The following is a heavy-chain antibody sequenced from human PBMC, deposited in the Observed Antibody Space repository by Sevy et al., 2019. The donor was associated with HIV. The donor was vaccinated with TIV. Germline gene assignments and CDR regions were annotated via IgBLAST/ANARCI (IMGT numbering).Heavy chain of an antibody. D-gene: IGHD2-15*01. CDR3: ARAYCSGGRCYSLAY. CDR2: ISPHNGDT. Sequence: ASVKVSCKASGYLFTSYRITWVRQAPGKRLELVGWISPHNGDTNYAQRVQDRVTMITDRSTTTAYMELRRLTSDDSAVYYCARAYCSGGRCYSLAYWGQGTLVTVSS. V-gene: IGHV1-18*01. CDR1: GYLFTSYR. J-gene: IGHJ4*02.